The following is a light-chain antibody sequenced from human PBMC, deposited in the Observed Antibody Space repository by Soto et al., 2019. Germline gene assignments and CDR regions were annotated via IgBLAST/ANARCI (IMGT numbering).Light chain of an antibody. CDR1: SSDVGGYNY. Sequence: QSVLTQPASVSGSPGQSITISCTGTSSDVGGYNYVSWYQQHPGKAPKLMIYEVSNRPSRVSNRFSGSKPGNTASLTISGLQAEDEADYYCSSYTRSSTSYVFGTGTKVTAL. J-gene: IGLJ1*01. V-gene: IGLV2-14*01. CDR3: SSYTRSSTSYV. CDR2: EVS.